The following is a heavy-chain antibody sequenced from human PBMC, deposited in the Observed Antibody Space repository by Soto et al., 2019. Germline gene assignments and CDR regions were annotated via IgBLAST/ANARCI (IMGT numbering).Heavy chain of an antibody. CDR3: ARINYYGSGSYSGIDY. Sequence: QVQLQESGPGLVKPSQTLSLTCTVSGGSISSGGYYWSWIRQHPGKGLEWIGYIYYSGSTYYNPSLKSRVTISVDTSKNQFSLKLSSVTAADTAVYYCARINYYGSGSYSGIDYWGQGTLVTVSS. J-gene: IGHJ4*02. V-gene: IGHV4-31*03. CDR1: GGSISSGGYY. CDR2: IYYSGST. D-gene: IGHD3-10*01.